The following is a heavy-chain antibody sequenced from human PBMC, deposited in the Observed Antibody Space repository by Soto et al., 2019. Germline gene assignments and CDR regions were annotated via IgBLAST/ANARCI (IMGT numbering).Heavy chain of an antibody. J-gene: IGHJ5*02. CDR1: GGSISNYY. V-gene: IGHV4-59*01. CDR3: ARGGTYSDLLIRDRFDP. CDR2: ISYTGRP. Sequence: QVQLQESGPGLVKPSETLSLTCTVSGGSISNYYWNWIRQPPGKGLEWIGYISYTGRPNYNPSLESRVTVSVATSKNQFSLKLSSVTAADPAIYYCARGGTYSDLLIRDRFDPWGQGTLVTVSS. D-gene: IGHD6-13*01.